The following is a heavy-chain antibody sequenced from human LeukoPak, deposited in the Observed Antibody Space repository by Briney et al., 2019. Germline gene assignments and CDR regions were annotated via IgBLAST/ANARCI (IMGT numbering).Heavy chain of an antibody. J-gene: IGHJ6*02. CDR2: ISGSGDRT. V-gene: IGHV3-23*01. CDR3: AKVGRTAGIHYYYYGMDV. CDR1: AFTFSSYA. D-gene: IGHD6-13*01. Sequence: PGGSLRLSCAASAFTFSSYAMSWVRQAPGKGLEWVSAISGSGDRTYYADSVKGRLTISRDNSKNTLYLQMNSLRAEDTAVYYGAKVGRTAGIHYYYYGMDVWGQGTTVTVSS.